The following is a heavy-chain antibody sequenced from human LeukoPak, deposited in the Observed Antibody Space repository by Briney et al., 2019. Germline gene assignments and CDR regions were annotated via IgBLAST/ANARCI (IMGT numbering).Heavy chain of an antibody. CDR1: GYTFTGYY. Sequence: GASVKVSCKASGYTFTGYYMHWGRQAPGQGLEWMGIINPSGGSTSYAQKFQGRVTMTRDMSTSTVYMELSSLRSEDTAVYYCSRDNSVGDIAWWFDPWGQGTLVTVSS. V-gene: IGHV1-46*01. CDR3: SRDNSVGDIAWWFDP. J-gene: IGHJ5*02. CDR2: INPSGGST. D-gene: IGHD3-16*02.